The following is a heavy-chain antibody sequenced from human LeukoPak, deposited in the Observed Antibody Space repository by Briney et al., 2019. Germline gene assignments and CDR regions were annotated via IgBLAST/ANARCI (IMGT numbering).Heavy chain of an antibody. CDR3: AKDAISSLAVRRFDL. V-gene: IGHV4-34*01. D-gene: IGHD6-6*01. J-gene: IGHJ4*02. CDR2: INHSGST. Sequence: NPSETLSLTCAVYGGSFSGYYWSWIRQPPGKGLEWIGEINHSGSTNYNPSLKSRVTISVDTSKNQFSLKLSSVTAEDTAVYFCAKDAISSLAVRRFDLWGQGTLVTVSS. CDR1: GGSFSGYY.